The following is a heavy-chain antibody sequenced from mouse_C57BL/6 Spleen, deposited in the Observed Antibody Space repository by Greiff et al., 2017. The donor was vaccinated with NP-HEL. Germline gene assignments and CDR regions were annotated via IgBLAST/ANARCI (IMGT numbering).Heavy chain of an antibody. D-gene: IGHD1-1*01. V-gene: IGHV3-6*01. Sequence: EVQVVESGPGLVKPSQSLSLTCSVTGYSITSGYYWNWIRQFPGNKLEWMGYISYDGSNNYNPSLKNRISITRDTSKNQFFLKLNSVTTEDTATYYCARDRDYYGSSLYAMDYWGQGTSVTVSS. CDR3: ARDRDYYGSSLYAMDY. CDR1: GYSITSGYY. CDR2: ISYDGSN. J-gene: IGHJ4*01.